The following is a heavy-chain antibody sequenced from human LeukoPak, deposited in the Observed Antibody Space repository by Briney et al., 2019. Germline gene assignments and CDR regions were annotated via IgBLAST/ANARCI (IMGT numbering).Heavy chain of an antibody. CDR1: GGSISSSSYC. Sequence: SETLSLTCTVSGGSISSSSYCWGWIRQPPGKGLEWIGSIYYSGSTYYNPSLKSRVTISVDTSKNQFSLKLSSVTAADTAVYYCARDLWLKTNYNWFDPWGQGTLVTVSS. CDR3: ARDLWLKTNYNWFDP. D-gene: IGHD6-19*01. J-gene: IGHJ5*02. CDR2: IYYSGST. V-gene: IGHV4-39*02.